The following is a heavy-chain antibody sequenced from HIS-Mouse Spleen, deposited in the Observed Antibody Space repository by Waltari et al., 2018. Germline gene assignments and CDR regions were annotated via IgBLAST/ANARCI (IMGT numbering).Heavy chain of an antibody. CDR2: IYYSGSP. CDR3: AREIPYSSSWYDWYFDL. D-gene: IGHD6-13*01. V-gene: IGHV4-39*07. Sequence: QLQLQESGPGLVKPSETLSLTCTVSGGSISISSYYWCWIRQPPGKGLEWIGSIYYSGSPYYNPSLKSRVTISVDTSKNQFPLKLSSVTAADTAVYYCAREIPYSSSWYDWYFDLWGRGTLVTVSS. J-gene: IGHJ2*01. CDR1: GGSISISSYY.